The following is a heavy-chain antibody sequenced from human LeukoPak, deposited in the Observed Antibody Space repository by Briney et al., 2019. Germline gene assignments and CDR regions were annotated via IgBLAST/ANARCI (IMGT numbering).Heavy chain of an antibody. V-gene: IGHV1-8*01. D-gene: IGHD1-26*01. Sequence: GASVKVSCKVSGYTLTELSMHWVRQAPGKGLEWMGWMNPNSGNTGYAQKFQGRVTMTRNTSISTAYMELSSLRSEDTAVYYCAREGGRLSGSYDYWGQGTLVTVSS. CDR1: GYTLTELS. J-gene: IGHJ4*02. CDR2: MNPNSGNT. CDR3: AREGGRLSGSYDY.